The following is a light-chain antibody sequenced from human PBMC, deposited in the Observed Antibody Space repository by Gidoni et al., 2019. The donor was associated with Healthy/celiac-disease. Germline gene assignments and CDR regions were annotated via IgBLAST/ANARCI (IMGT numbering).Light chain of an antibody. CDR1: SSTIASNY. CDR2: RTN. J-gene: IGLJ3*02. V-gene: IGLV1-47*01. CDR3: AAWDDSLSGWV. Sequence: VLTQPPSASGTPGQRVTISCSGSSSTIASNYVYWYQQLPGTAPKLLIYRTNQRPSGVPDRFSGSKSGTSDSLAISGLRSEDEAEYYCAAWDDSLSGWVFGGGTKLTVL.